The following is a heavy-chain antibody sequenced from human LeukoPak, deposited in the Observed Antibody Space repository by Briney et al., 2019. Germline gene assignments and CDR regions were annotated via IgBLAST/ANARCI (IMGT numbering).Heavy chain of an antibody. Sequence: SERLSLTCTVAAGSISSSSYWWGWIREPPGKGLERIGRIYYSGSTNYNPSLNSRVPISVDTSKNQFSLKLSSVTAADTAVYYCARDGDTDYFDSWGQGTLVTVSS. J-gene: IGHJ4*02. CDR1: AGSISSSSYW. CDR2: IYYSGST. V-gene: IGHV4-39*07. CDR3: ARDGDTDYFDS.